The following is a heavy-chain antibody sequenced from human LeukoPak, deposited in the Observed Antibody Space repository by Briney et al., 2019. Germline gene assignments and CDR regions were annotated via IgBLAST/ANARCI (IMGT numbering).Heavy chain of an antibody. J-gene: IGHJ4*02. CDR1: GYTFTGYY. CDR3: ARGRKMAAAGTESPALFDY. CDR2: INPNNGDT. V-gene: IGHV1-2*02. D-gene: IGHD6-13*01. Sequence: ASVKVSCKASGYTFTGYYMHWVRQAPGQGREWMGWINPNNGDTSYAQKFQGRVTMTRDTSISTAYMELSSLTSDDTAAYYCARGRKMAAAGTESPALFDYWGQGTLVAVSS.